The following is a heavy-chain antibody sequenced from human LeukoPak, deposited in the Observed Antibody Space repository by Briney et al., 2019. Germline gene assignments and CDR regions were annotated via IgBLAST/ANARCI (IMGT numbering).Heavy chain of an antibody. Sequence: GGSLRLSCAASGFTFSSYSMKRVRQAPGKGLEWVSSISSSSSYIYYADSVKGRFTISRDNAKNSLYLQMNSLRAEDTAVYYCARDPFYFSSTRGGDYWGQGTLVTVSS. V-gene: IGHV3-21*01. J-gene: IGHJ4*02. CDR3: ARDPFYFSSTRGGDY. CDR2: ISSSSSYI. D-gene: IGHD2-2*01. CDR1: GFTFSSYS.